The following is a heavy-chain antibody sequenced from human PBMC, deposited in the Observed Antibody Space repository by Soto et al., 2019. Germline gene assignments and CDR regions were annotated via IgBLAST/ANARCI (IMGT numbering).Heavy chain of an antibody. CDR3: AKDRYINTNLFEY. J-gene: IGHJ4*02. V-gene: IGHV3-23*01. D-gene: IGHD4-4*01. Sequence: PGGSLRLSCPASGFTFSSYAMSWVRQAPGKGLEWVSAISGSGGSTYYADSVKGRFTISRDNSKNTLYLQMNSLRAEDTAVYYCAKDRYINTNLFEYWGQGTLVTVSS. CDR1: GFTFSSYA. CDR2: ISGSGGST.